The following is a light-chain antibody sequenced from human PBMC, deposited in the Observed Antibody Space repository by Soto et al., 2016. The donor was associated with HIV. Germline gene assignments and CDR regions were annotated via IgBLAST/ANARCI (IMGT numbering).Light chain of an antibody. CDR3: MQGLQTPRT. CDR1: QSLLLGDGRTY. Sequence: DIVMTQTPLSLSVTPGQPASISCKSSQSLLLGDGRTYLYWYLQKPGQPPQLLIYEVSKRFSGVPDRFSGSGSGTDFTLTVSRVEAEDVGVYYCMQGLQTPRTFGGGTKVEIK. CDR2: EVS. J-gene: IGKJ4*01. V-gene: IGKV2D-29*01.